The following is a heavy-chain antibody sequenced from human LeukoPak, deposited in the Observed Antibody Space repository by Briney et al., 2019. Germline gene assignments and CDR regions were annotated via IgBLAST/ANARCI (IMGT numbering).Heavy chain of an antibody. V-gene: IGHV3-7*01. CDR3: ARDWVSGWYQDYFDY. CDR2: IKQDGSEK. Sequence: GGSLRLSCAASGFTFSSYWMSWVRQAPGKGLEWVANIKQDGSEKYYVDSVKGRFTISRDNAKNSLYLQVNSLRAEDTAVYYCARDWVSGWYQDYFDYWGQGTLVTVSS. CDR1: GFTFSSYW. J-gene: IGHJ4*02. D-gene: IGHD6-19*01.